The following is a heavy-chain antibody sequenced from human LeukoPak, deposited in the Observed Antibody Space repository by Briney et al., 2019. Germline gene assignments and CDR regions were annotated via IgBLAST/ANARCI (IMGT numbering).Heavy chain of an antibody. CDR1: GFTFSSYA. CDR3: ARAHYYDSSGLDF. D-gene: IGHD3-22*01. CDR2: ISSSGSTI. V-gene: IGHV3-48*03. Sequence: AGGSLRLSCAASGFTFSSYAMHWVRQAPGKGLEWVSYISSSGSTIYYADSLKGRFTISRDNAKNSLYLQMNSLRAEDTAVYYCARAHYYDSSGLDFWGQGTLVTVSS. J-gene: IGHJ4*02.